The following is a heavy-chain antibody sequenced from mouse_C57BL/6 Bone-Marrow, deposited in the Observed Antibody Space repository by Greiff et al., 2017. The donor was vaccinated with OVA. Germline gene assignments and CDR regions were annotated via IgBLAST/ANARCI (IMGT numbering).Heavy chain of an antibody. V-gene: IGHV1-55*01. CDR2: IYPGSGST. D-gene: IGHD2-3*01. Sequence: QVQLKQSGAELVKPGASVKMSCKASGYTFTSYWITWVKQRPGQGLEWIGDIYPGSGSTNYNEKFKSKATLTVDTSSSTAYMQLSSLTSEDSAVYYCARRWSYYYAMDYWGQGTSVTVSS. CDR1: GYTFTSYW. CDR3: ARRWSYYYAMDY. J-gene: IGHJ4*01.